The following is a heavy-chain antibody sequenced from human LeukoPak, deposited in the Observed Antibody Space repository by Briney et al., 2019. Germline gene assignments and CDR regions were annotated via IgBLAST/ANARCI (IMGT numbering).Heavy chain of an antibody. D-gene: IGHD3-9*01. CDR1: GFSLSTTGVG. V-gene: IGHV2-5*02. J-gene: IGHJ4*02. CDR2: IYWDDDK. CDR3: AHGVLRYFHSDY. Sequence: GSGPTLVKPTQTLTLTCTFSGFSLSTTGVGVGWLRQPPGKALEWLALIYWDDDKRYSPSLKSRLTITKDTSKNQVVLTMTNMDPVDTATYYCAHGVLRYFHSDYWGQGTLVTVSS.